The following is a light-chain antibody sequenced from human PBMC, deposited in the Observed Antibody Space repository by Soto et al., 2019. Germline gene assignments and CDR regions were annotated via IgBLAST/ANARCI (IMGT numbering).Light chain of an antibody. CDR2: GNS. J-gene: IGLJ1*01. V-gene: IGLV1-40*01. CDR1: SSNIGAGYD. Sequence: QSVLTQPPSGSGAPGQRVTISCTWSSSNIGAGYDVHWYQQLPGTAPKLLIYGNSNRPSGVPDRFSGSKSGTSASLAITWLQAEDEADYYCPSYDSSLSGSSVFGTGTKVTVL. CDR3: PSYDSSLSGSSV.